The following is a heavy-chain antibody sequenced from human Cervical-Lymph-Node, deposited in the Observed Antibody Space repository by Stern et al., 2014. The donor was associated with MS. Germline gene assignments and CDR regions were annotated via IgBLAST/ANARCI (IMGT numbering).Heavy chain of an antibody. V-gene: IGHV1-18*01. J-gene: IGHJ5*02. CDR2: ISVDNGNT. D-gene: IGHD6-13*01. CDR1: GYTFTSYG. Sequence: QVQLVESGAEVRKPGASVKLSCKASGYTFTSYGISWVRQAPGQGLERMGWISVDNGNTDYAQKFQGRVTMTADTSTDTAYMELRRLRSDETAVYYCAVAAAGTSWFDPWGQGTLVTVTS. CDR3: AVAAAGTSWFDP.